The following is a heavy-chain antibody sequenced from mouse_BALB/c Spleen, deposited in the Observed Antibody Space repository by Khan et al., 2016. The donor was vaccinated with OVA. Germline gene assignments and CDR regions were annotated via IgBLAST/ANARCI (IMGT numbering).Heavy chain of an antibody. CDR3: ARDVYSPRFAY. J-gene: IGHJ3*01. CDR1: GFNIKDYY. V-gene: IGHV14-1*02. Sequence: IQLVQSGAEPVRPGALVNLSCKASGFNIKDYYMYCGKQRPEQGQVGIGWNEPENGNTKYDPKFQGKASITSDTSYNTAYLQLRCLTSEATAVYYCARDVYSPRFAYWGQGTMVTVSA. CDR2: NEPENGNT. D-gene: IGHD2-3*01.